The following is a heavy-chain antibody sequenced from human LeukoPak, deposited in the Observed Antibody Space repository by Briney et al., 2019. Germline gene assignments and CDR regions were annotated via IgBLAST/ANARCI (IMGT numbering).Heavy chain of an antibody. V-gene: IGHV4-39*07. J-gene: IGHJ4*02. Sequence: SETLSLTCTVSGGSISSSSYYWGWIRQPPGKGLEWIGSIYYSGSTYYNPSLKSRVTISVDTSKNQFSLKLSSVTAADTAVYYCARGRNTAMVYLGYWGQGTLVTVSS. CDR3: ARGRNTAMVYLGY. CDR2: IYYSGST. D-gene: IGHD5-18*01. CDR1: GGSISSSSYY.